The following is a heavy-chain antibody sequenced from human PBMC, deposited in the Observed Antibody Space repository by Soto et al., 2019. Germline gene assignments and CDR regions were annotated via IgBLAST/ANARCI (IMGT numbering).Heavy chain of an antibody. CDR2: IDWGDNK. V-gene: IGHV2-5*02. CDR3: AHRRPTHLAFDS. J-gene: IGHJ4*02. CDR1: GFPLSTSGVA. Sequence: QITLKESGPTLVKPTQTLTLTCTFSGFPLSTSGVAVGWVRQPPGKALEWLAPIDWGDNKRYRSSLKSRLTITKDTSKNQVVLTMTNIDPVDTGTYYCAHRRPTHLAFDSWGQGTLVSVSS.